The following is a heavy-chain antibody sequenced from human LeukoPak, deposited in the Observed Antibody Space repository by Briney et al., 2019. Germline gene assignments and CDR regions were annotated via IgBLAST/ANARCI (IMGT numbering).Heavy chain of an antibody. D-gene: IGHD2-15*01. Sequence: GGSLRLSCAASGFTFSSYWMSWVRQAPGKGLEWVANIKQDGSEKYYVDSVKGRFTISRDNAKNSLYLQMNSLRDEDTAVYYCASKTLIVATSDAFDIWGQGTMVTVSS. CDR3: ASKTLIVATSDAFDI. CDR1: GFTFSSYW. J-gene: IGHJ3*02. CDR2: IKQDGSEK. V-gene: IGHV3-7*01.